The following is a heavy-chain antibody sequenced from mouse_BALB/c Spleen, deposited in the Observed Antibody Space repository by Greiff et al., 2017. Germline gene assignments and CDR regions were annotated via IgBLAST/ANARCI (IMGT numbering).Heavy chain of an antibody. J-gene: IGHJ2*01. CDR1: GFTFSSYY. D-gene: IGHD2-3*01. CDR3: ARHDGYYGYFDY. CDR2: INSNGGST. V-gene: IGHV5-6-2*01. Sequence: DVKLVESGGGLVKLGGSLKLSCAASGFTFSSYYMSWVRQTPEKRLELVAAINSNGGSTYYPDTVKGRFTISRDNAKNTLYLQMSSLKSEDTALYYCARHDGYYGYFDYWGQGTTLTVSS.